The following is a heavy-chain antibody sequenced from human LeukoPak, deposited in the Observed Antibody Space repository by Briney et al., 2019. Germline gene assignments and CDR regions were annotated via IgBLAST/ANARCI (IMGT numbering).Heavy chain of an antibody. CDR3: AGPALRARPLYGMDG. D-gene: IGHD1-14*01. CDR2: INHGRNT. V-gene: IGHV4-34*01. J-gene: IGHJ6*02. CDR1: GVSFSGYY. Sequence: SENLSFTSAVDGVSFSGYYWVRIGQPPGNGLKWVGEINHGRNTNYNPSHKSRVDISLDLSKNRFSLKLTSVTAADTAVYYCAGPALRARPLYGMDGWGQGTTVTVSS.